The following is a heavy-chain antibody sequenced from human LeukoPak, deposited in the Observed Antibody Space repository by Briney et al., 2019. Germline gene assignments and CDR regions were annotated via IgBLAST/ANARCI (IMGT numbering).Heavy chain of an antibody. Sequence: LIYRGGTTSYAASVNVRFPISRDNSKNILYLQMNSLRAEDTAVYYCAKGYCSSSSCYYFDYWGQGTLVTVSS. CDR3: AKGYCSSSSCYYFDY. V-gene: IGHV3-53*01. CDR2: IYRGGTT. J-gene: IGHJ4*02. D-gene: IGHD2-2*01.